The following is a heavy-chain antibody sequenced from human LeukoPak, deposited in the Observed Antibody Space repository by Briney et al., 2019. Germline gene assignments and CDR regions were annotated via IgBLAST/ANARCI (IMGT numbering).Heavy chain of an antibody. CDR2: IYRSGST. J-gene: IGHJ4*02. CDR3: ARSNDNGDYYFDS. CDR1: GGSISSYY. D-gene: IGHD4-17*01. Sequence: SETLSLTCSVSGGSISSYYWNWIRQPAGTGLEWVGRIYRSGSTNYSPSLKSRISMSIDTSKSQFSLKLSSVTAADTAVYYCARSNDNGDYYFDSWGQGTLVTVSS. V-gene: IGHV4-4*07.